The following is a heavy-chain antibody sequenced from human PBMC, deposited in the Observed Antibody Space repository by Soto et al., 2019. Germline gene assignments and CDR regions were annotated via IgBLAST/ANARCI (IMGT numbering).Heavy chain of an antibody. D-gene: IGHD3-22*01. Sequence: QVQLVESGGGVVQPGRSLRLSCAASGFTFSSYAMHWVRQAPGKGLEWVAVISYDGSNKYYADSVKGRFTISRDNSKNTLYLQMNSMGDEDTAVYYCARIGEYYYDRSGYFQHWGQGTLVTVSS. CDR1: GFTFSSYA. V-gene: IGHV3-30-3*01. CDR3: ARIGEYYYDRSGYFQH. CDR2: ISYDGSNK. J-gene: IGHJ1*01.